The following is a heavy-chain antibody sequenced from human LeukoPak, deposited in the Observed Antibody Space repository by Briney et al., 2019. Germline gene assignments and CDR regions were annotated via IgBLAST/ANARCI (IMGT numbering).Heavy chain of an antibody. Sequence: GGSLRLSCAASGFTFSSYGMHWVRQAPGKGLEGVAVIWYDGSNKYYADSVKGRFTISRDNSKNTLYLQMNSLRAEDTAVYYCARDSSADYGDYSYFDYWGQGTLVTVSS. CDR2: IWYDGSNK. V-gene: IGHV3-33*01. CDR1: GFTFSSYG. D-gene: IGHD4-17*01. J-gene: IGHJ4*02. CDR3: ARDSSADYGDYSYFDY.